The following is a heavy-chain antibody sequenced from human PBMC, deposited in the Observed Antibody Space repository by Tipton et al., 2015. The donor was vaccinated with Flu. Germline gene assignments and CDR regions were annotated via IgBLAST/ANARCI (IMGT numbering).Heavy chain of an antibody. Sequence: QVQLVQSGGGVVQPGRSLRLSCAASGFTFSSYGMHWVRQAPGKGLEWVAVIWYDGSYEYYADSVKGRFTISRDNSKNTLYLQMDSLRAEDTAVYYCARCGHNYDPVDYWGQGTLVTVSS. CDR1: GFTFSSYG. CDR2: IWYDGSYE. D-gene: IGHD3-3*01. V-gene: IGHV3-33*01. CDR3: ARCGHNYDPVDY. J-gene: IGHJ4*02.